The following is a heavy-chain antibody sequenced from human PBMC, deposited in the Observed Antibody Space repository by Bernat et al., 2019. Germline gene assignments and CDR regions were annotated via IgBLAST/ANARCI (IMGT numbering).Heavy chain of an antibody. D-gene: IGHD4-17*01. CDR2: IIPIFGTA. CDR3: ASPGTTVTTGYFQH. Sequence: QVQLVQSGAEVKKPGSSVKVSCKASGGTFSSYAISWVRQAPGQGREWMGGIIPIFGTANYAQKFQGRVTSTADESTSTAYLELSSLRSEDTAVYYCASPGTTVTTGYFQHWGQGTLVTVSS. V-gene: IGHV1-69*01. J-gene: IGHJ1*01. CDR1: GGTFSSYA.